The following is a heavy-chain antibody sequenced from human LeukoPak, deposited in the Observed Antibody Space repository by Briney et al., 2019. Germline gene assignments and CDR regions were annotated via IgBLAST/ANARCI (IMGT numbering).Heavy chain of an antibody. CDR1: GYTFTSYD. CDR3: ARLYGSGSYIKFAVDY. CDR2: MNPNSGNT. Sequence: ASVKVSCKASGYTFTSYDINWVRQATGQGLEWMGWMNPNSGNTGYAQKFQGRVTMTRNTSISTAYMELSSLRSEDTAVYYCARLYGSGSYIKFAVDYWGQGTLVTVSS. J-gene: IGHJ4*02. D-gene: IGHD3-10*01. V-gene: IGHV1-8*01.